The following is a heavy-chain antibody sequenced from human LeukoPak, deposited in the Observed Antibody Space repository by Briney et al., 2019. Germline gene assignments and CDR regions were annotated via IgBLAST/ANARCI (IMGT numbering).Heavy chain of an antibody. CDR1: GFTFSSYA. D-gene: IGHD6-6*01. V-gene: IGHV3-30*01. Sequence: GRSLRLSCAASGFTFSSYAMHWVRQAPGKGLEWVAVISYDGSNKYYADSVKGRFTISRDNSKNTLYLQMNSLRAEDTAVYYCARGGAAHPRGYFDYWGQGTLVTVSS. CDR3: ARGGAAHPRGYFDY. CDR2: ISYDGSNK. J-gene: IGHJ4*02.